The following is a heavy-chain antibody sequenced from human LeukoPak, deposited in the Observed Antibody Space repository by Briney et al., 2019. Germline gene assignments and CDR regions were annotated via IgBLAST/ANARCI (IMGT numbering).Heavy chain of an antibody. CDR3: ATDVSSGYSSDAFDI. J-gene: IGHJ3*02. D-gene: IGHD3-22*01. CDR1: GYTFTGYY. Sequence: ASVKVSCKASGYTFTGYYMHWVRQAPGQGLEWMGWINPNSGGTNYAQKFQGRVTMTRDTSISTAYMELSSLRSEDTAVYYCATDVSSGYSSDAFDIWGQGTMVTVSS. CDR2: INPNSGGT. V-gene: IGHV1-2*02.